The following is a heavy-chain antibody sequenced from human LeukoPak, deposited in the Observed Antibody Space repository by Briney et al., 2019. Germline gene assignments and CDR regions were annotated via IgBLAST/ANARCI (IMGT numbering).Heavy chain of an antibody. D-gene: IGHD3-22*01. V-gene: IGHV3-9*01. CDR3: AKGRNQDSSGWGIYDI. CDR1: GFTFGDYA. CDR2: ITWNSGTR. Sequence: GRSLRLSCAAPGFTFGDYAMHSVRQVPGKGLGRGSGITWNSGTRCYVDPVKGRFTISRDNAENSLYLQMNSLRAEDPALYYCAKGRNQDSSGWGIYDIWGHGTMITVSS. J-gene: IGHJ3*02.